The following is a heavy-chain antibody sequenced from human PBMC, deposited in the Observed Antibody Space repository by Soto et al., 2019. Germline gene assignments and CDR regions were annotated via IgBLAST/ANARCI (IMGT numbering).Heavy chain of an antibody. CDR2: IYYSGST. J-gene: IGHJ3*02. Sequence: LSLTCTVSGGSISSGDYYWSWIRQPPGKGLEWIGYIYYSGSTYYNPSLKSRVTISVDTSKNQFSLKLSSVTAADTSVYYCARGGLYSNYEDAFDIWGQGTMVTVSS. CDR1: GGSISSGDYY. CDR3: ARGGLYSNYEDAFDI. D-gene: IGHD4-4*01. V-gene: IGHV4-30-4*01.